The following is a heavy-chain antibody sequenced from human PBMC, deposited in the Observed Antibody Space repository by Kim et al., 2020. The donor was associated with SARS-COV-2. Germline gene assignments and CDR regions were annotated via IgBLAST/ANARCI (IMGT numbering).Heavy chain of an antibody. D-gene: IGHD3-10*01. J-gene: IGHJ6*02. V-gene: IGHV3-53*01. CDR3: ARASELLWSGMDV. Sequence: YYADSVKGRFTISRDKSKNTLYLQMNSLRADDTAIYYCARASELLWSGMDVWGQGTTVTVSS.